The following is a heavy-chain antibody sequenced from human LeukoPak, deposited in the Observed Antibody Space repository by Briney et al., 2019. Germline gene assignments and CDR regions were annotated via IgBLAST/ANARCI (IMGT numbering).Heavy chain of an antibody. CDR1: GFTFSSYA. CDR2: ISGGGSNT. J-gene: IGHJ4*02. V-gene: IGHV3-23*01. Sequence: GGSLRLSCAASGFTFSSYAMSWVRQAPGKGLEWVSAISGGGSNTYYADSVQGRFTISRDNSKNTLYLQMNSLRAEDTAVYYCAKGAIIVAQTSDYSGQGTLVTVSS. CDR3: AKGAIIVAQTSDY. D-gene: IGHD3-22*01.